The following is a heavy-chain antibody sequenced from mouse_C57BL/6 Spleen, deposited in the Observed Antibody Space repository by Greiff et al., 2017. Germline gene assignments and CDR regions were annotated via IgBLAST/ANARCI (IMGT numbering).Heavy chain of an antibody. CDR1: GFTFSDYY. J-gene: IGHJ2*01. V-gene: IGHV5-16*01. CDR3: ARDNGPYFDY. CDR2: INYDGSST. Sequence: EVKLVESEGGLVQPGSSMKLSCTASGFTFSDYYMAWVRQVPEKGLEWVANINYDGSSTYYLDSLKSRFIISRDNAKNILYLQMSSLKSEDTATYYCARDNGPYFDYWGQGTTLTVSS.